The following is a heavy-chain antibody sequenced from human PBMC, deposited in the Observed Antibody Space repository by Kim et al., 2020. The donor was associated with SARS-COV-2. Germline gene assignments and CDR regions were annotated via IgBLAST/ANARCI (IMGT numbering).Heavy chain of an antibody. CDR3: AREIVVATLPWFDP. V-gene: IGHV4-30-4*01. D-gene: IGHD5-12*01. Sequence: SETLSLTCTVSGGSISSGDYYWSWIRQPPGKGLEWIGYIYYSGSTYYNPSLKSRVTISVDTSKNQFSLKLSSVTAADTAVYYCAREIVVATLPWFDPWGQGTLVTVSS. J-gene: IGHJ5*02. CDR2: IYYSGST. CDR1: GGSISSGDYY.